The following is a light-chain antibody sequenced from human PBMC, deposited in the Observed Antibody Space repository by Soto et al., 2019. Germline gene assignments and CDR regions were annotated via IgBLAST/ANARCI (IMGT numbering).Light chain of an antibody. CDR3: QQRSNWPPYT. CDR2: DAS. V-gene: IGKV3-11*01. CDR1: QSVSSY. Sequence: EIVLPQSPATLSLSPGERAPLSCRASQSVSSYVAWYQQKPGQAPRLLIYDASNRATGIPARFSGSGSGTDAALTISNLEPEDIALYYCQQRSNWPPYTFDQGPKMEIK. J-gene: IGKJ2*01.